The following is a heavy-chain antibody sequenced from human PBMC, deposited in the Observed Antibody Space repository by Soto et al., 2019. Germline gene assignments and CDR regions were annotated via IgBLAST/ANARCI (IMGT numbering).Heavy chain of an antibody. CDR2: IRSSGGST. CDR1: GFTFNNYA. D-gene: IGHD1-26*01. CDR3: AKERWEGYGMYV. V-gene: IGHV3-23*01. J-gene: IGHJ6*02. Sequence: EVQLLESGGGLVQPGGSLRLSCAASGFTFNNYAMSWVRQAPGKGLEWVSTIRSSGGSTYYADSVKGRFTISRDNSKNTLYLQINSLRAVDTAVYYCAKERWEGYGMYVWGQGTTVIVFS.